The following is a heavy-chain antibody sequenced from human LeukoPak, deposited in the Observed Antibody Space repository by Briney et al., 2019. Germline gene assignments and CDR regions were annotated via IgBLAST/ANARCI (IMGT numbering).Heavy chain of an antibody. CDR3: ARELGVPPDCSSTSCYLDY. CDR1: GYTFTGYY. D-gene: IGHD2-2*01. J-gene: IGHJ4*02. Sequence: ASVKVSCKASGYTFTGYYMHWVRQAPGQGLEWMGWINPNSGGTNYAQKFQGRVTMTRDTSISTAYMDLSRLRSDDTAVYYCARELGVPPDCSSTSCYLDYWGQGTLVTVSS. V-gene: IGHV1-2*02. CDR2: INPNSGGT.